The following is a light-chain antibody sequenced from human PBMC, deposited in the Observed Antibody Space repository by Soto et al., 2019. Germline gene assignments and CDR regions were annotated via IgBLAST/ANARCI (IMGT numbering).Light chain of an antibody. CDR1: QGISNW. Sequence: DIQMIQSPSFVSASIGDRVTITCRASQGISNWLAWYQQKPGKAPNLLIYAASGLQSGVPSRLNGSGSGTDFTPTISSLQPEDFATYFCQQAPNFPFTFGPGTKVDIX. CDR2: AAS. CDR3: QQAPNFPFT. J-gene: IGKJ3*01. V-gene: IGKV1-12*01.